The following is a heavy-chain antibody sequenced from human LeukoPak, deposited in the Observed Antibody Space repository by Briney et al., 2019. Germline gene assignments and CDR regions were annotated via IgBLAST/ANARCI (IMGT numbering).Heavy chain of an antibody. CDR1: GGSISSGGHS. CDR3: ARSHHYFDSRAPPYYFDY. J-gene: IGHJ4*02. Sequence: SETLSLTCAVSGGSISSGGHSWSWVRQPPGKGPEWIGCIYDSGSTFYNPSLESRITITVDTSKNQFSLNLSSVTAADTAVYYCARSHHYFDSRAPPYYFDYWGQGTLVTVSS. D-gene: IGHD3-22*01. V-gene: IGHV4-30-4*07. CDR2: IYDSGST.